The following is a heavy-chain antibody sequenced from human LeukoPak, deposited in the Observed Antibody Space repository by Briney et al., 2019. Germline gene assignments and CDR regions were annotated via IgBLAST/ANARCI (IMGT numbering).Heavy chain of an antibody. CDR2: INAGNGNT. Sequence: GASVKVSCKASGYTFTSYAMHWVRQAPGQRLEWMGRINAGNGNTKYSQKFQGRVTITGDTSASTAYMELSSLRSEDTAVYYCARVVTMIVVVTPYLIAFDIWGQGTMVTVSS. CDR3: ARVVTMIVVVTPYLIAFDI. D-gene: IGHD3-22*01. J-gene: IGHJ3*02. CDR1: GYTFTSYA. V-gene: IGHV1-3*01.